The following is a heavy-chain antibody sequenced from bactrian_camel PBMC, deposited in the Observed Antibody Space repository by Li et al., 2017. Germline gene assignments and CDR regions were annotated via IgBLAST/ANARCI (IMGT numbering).Heavy chain of an antibody. J-gene: IGHJ4*01. Sequence: QVQLVESGGGSAQAGGSLTLSCTASGLTASNYSMGWFRQPPGKEREGIASIYPDGSTSYADSVKGRFTIGRDNAKNTVYLQMNSLKPEDTAMYYCGATWDGYEGSWCYDLAGERIWEYNYWGQGTQVTVS. CDR2: IYPDGST. CDR3: GATWDGYEGSWCYDLAGERIWEYNY. CDR1: GLTASNYS. V-gene: IGHV3S53*01. D-gene: IGHD3*01.